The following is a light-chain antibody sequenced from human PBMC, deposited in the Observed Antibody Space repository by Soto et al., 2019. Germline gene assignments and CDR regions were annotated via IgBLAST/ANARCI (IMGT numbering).Light chain of an antibody. CDR1: QSVSSNY. CDR2: GAF. V-gene: IGKV3-20*01. Sequence: EIVLTQSPGTLSLSPGERATLSCRASQSVSSNYLAWYQQKPGQAPRLLIYGAFSRATGIPDRFSGSGSGTDFTLSISRLEPEDFAVHYCQQYGGSPRVSFGGGTKVEIK. J-gene: IGKJ4*01. CDR3: QQYGGSPRVS.